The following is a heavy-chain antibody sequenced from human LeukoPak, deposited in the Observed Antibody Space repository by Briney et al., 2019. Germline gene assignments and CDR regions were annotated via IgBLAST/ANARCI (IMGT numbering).Heavy chain of an antibody. CDR2: ISGSGGST. J-gene: IGHJ4*02. Sequence: GGSLRLSCAASGFTFSSYAMSWVRQAPGKGLEWVSAISGSGGSTYYADSVKGRFTISRDNSKNTLYLQMNSLRAEDTAVYYCANSRGSVAGLGGFDYWGQGTLVTVSS. CDR1: GFTFSSYA. V-gene: IGHV3-23*01. CDR3: ANSRGSVAGLGGFDY. D-gene: IGHD6-19*01.